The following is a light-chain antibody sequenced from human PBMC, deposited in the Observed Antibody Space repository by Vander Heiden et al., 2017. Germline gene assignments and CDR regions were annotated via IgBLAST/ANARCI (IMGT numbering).Light chain of an antibody. CDR1: SSDVGRYDL. CDR3: CSFAVGSTYV. V-gene: IGLV2-23*02. CDR2: EVI. J-gene: IGLJ1*01. Sequence: QSALTQPASVSGSPGQSITISCTGTSSDVGRYDLVSWYQQHPGNAPKLIIYEVIKRPSGVSNRFSGSKSANTASLTISGLQAEDEADHYCCSFAVGSTYVFGTGTKVTVL.